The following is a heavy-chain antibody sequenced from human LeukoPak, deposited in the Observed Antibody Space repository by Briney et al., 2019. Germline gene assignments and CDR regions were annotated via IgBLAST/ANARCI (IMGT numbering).Heavy chain of an antibody. CDR3: ARGVSYGFGI. D-gene: IGHD2-2*01. V-gene: IGHV3-30-3*01. CDR1: GFTFSSYA. J-gene: IGHJ3*02. CDR2: ISYDGSNK. Sequence: GRSLRLSCAASGFTFSSYAMHWVRQAPGKGLEWVAVISYDGSNKYYADSVKGRFTTSRDNSKNTLYLQMNSLRAEDTAVYYCARGVSYGFGIWGQGTMVTVSS.